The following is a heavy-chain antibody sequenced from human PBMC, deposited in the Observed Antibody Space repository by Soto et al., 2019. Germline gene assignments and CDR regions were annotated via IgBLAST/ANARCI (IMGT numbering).Heavy chain of an antibody. J-gene: IGHJ6*03. CDR1: GFTFSGYA. CDR3: AKFRGGAFQDYHMDV. CDR2: IMDDGGGT. V-gene: IGHV3-23*01. Sequence: GGSLRLSCAASGFTFSGYAMSWVRQAPGRGLECVSTIMDDGGGTYYADSVKGRITISRDNSKNTLYLQMNSLRAEDTAVYYCAKFRGGAFQDYHMDVWGKGTAVTVSS. D-gene: IGHD3-10*01.